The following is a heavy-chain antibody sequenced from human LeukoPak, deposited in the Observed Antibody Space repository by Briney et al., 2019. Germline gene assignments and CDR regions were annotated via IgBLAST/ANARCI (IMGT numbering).Heavy chain of an antibody. CDR1: GYIFTSYW. J-gene: IGHJ5*02. CDR2: IYPGDSDT. Sequence: GEALQISCKGSGYIFTSYWIGWVRQLPGKGLEWMGIIYPGDSDTRYSPSFQGQVTISADKSISTAYLQWSSLKASDTAMYYCARYGSGSYAENWFDPWGQGTLVTVSS. CDR3: ARYGSGSYAENWFDP. D-gene: IGHD3-10*01. V-gene: IGHV5-51*01.